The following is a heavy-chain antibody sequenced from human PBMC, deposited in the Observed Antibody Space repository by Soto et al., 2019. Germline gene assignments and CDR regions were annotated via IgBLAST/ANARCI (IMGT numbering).Heavy chain of an antibody. J-gene: IGHJ4*02. CDR3: ARGPDDSDVPRWDY. Sequence: QVQLVQSGAEVRKPGASVSLSCETSGYNFNQYYIHWVRQAPGQGKEWMGIINLRGGTTEYAHKFRGRVTVTGETSTSTAYMQLSSLRSEDTAVYFCARGPDDSDVPRWDYWGQGTLVTVSS. V-gene: IGHV1-46*02. D-gene: IGHD4-17*01. CDR1: GYNFNQYY. CDR2: INLRGGTT.